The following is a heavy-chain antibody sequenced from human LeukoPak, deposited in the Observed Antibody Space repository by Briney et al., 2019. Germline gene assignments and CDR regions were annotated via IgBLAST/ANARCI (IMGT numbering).Heavy chain of an antibody. Sequence: GGSLRLSCAASRFTFSDYYMVWIRQAPGKGLEWVSYISNSGSSTKYADSVKGRFTISRDNAKNSLSLQMNSVRPEDTAVYYCARADRTSWFDYCGQGTLVTVSS. J-gene: IGHJ4*02. CDR1: RFTFSDYY. CDR2: ISNSGSST. V-gene: IGHV3-11*05. D-gene: IGHD2-2*01. CDR3: ARADRTSWFDY.